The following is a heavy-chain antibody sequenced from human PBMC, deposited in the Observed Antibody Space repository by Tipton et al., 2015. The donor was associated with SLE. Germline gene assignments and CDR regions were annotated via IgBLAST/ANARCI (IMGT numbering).Heavy chain of an antibody. CDR1: GGSFRGYY. Sequence: TLSLTCAVYGGSFRGYYWSWIRQPPGKGLEWIGEINHSGSTNCNPSLKSRVTISVDTSKNQFSLKLRSVTAADTAVYYCARLSGDFWNLRGWFFDLWGRGTLVTVSS. J-gene: IGHJ2*01. CDR2: INHSGST. CDR3: ARLSGDFWNLRGWFFDL. V-gene: IGHV4-34*01. D-gene: IGHD1-7*01.